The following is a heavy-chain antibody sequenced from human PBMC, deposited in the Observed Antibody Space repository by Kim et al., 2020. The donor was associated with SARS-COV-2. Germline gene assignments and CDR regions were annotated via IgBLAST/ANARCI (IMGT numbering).Heavy chain of an antibody. Sequence: SETLSLTCTVSGGSISSYYWSWIRQPPGKGLEWIGYIYYSGSTNYNPSLKSRVTISVDTSKNQFSLKLSSVTAADTAVYYCASSGSYYPPGARFDYWGQGTLVTVSS. CDR1: GGSISSYY. CDR3: ASSGSYYPPGARFDY. V-gene: IGHV4-59*01. CDR2: IYYSGST. J-gene: IGHJ4*02. D-gene: IGHD1-26*01.